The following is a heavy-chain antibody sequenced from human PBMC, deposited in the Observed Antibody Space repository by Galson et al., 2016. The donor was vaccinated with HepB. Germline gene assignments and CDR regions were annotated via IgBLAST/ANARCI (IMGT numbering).Heavy chain of an antibody. V-gene: IGHV3-7*01. Sequence: SLRLSCAASGFTFSNYAMSWVRQAPGRGLEWVANIKRDGSQIHYVDSVEGRFTISRDNAKNTLYLQMNSLRAEDTAVYYCARDSTPYDASAYYDAFDIWGQGTMVTVSS. CDR1: GFTFSNYA. CDR3: ARDSTPYDASAYYDAFDI. D-gene: IGHD3-22*01. CDR2: IKRDGSQI. J-gene: IGHJ3*02.